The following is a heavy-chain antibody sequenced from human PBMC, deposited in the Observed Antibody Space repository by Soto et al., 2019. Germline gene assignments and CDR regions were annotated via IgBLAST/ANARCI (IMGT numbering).Heavy chain of an antibody. CDR2: ISAYNGNT. J-gene: IGHJ6*02. CDR3: ARVTQGSRLVPYYYGMDV. D-gene: IGHD6-19*01. V-gene: IGHV1-18*01. CDR1: GYTFTSYG. Sequence: ASVKVSCKASGYTFTSYGISWVRQAPGQGLEWMGWISAYNGNTNYAQKLQGRVTMTTDTSTSTAYMELRSLRSDDTAVYYCARVTQGSRLVPYYYGMDVWGQGTTVTVSS.